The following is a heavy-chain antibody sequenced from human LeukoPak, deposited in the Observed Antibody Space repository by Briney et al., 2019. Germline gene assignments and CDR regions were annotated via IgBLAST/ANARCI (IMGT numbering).Heavy chain of an antibody. Sequence: SQTLSFTFTVSGGSISSSTYYWGWLRQPPGQWVGWIGSIYYSGTTYYNPSLKTRVTISVDTSKNHFSLKLSSVTAADTAMYYCARVKSGMGWFDPWGQGTLVTVSS. J-gene: IGHJ5*02. CDR3: ARVKSGMGWFDP. CDR2: IYYSGTT. CDR1: GGSISSSTYY. V-gene: IGHV4-39*07. D-gene: IGHD3-10*01.